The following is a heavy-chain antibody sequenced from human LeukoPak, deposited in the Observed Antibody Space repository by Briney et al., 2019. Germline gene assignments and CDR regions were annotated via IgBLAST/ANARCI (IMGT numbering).Heavy chain of an antibody. CDR1: GFILSSTT. CDR3: ARGSDTAGSYRPFDY. J-gene: IGHJ4*02. D-gene: IGHD3-10*01. V-gene: IGHV3-23*01. Sequence: GGYLRRTCVASGFILSSTTMSWLRQAPGKGLEWVSALNSGGGSSAAESVKGRFTISRANSENALYLQMNSLTDEDTAVYYCARGSDTAGSYRPFDYWGQGTLVTVSS. CDR2: LNSGGGSS.